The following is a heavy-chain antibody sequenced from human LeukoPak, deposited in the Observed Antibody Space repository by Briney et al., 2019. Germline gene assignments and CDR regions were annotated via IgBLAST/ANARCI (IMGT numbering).Heavy chain of an antibody. J-gene: IGHJ4*02. D-gene: IGHD5-18*01. CDR3: ARDRVKNDRNSYGLDY. Sequence: GGSLRLSCAASGFTFSHYGMHWVRQAPGKGLEWVAVVWFDGSYKYSADSVKGRFTISRDNSKNTLYLQMNSLRAEDTAVYYCARDRVKNDRNSYGLDYWGQGTLVTVSS. CDR1: GFTFSHYG. CDR2: VWFDGSYK. V-gene: IGHV3-33*01.